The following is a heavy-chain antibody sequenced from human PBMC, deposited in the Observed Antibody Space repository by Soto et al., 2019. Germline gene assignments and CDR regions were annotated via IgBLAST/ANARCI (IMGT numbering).Heavy chain of an antibody. CDR1: GGSFSGYY. J-gene: IGHJ6*02. CDR3: ARARGDYGMDV. D-gene: IGHD3-10*01. CDR2: INHSGST. V-gene: IGHV4-34*01. Sequence: SETLSLTCAVYGGSFSGYYWSWIRQPPGKGLEWIGEINHSGSTNYNPSLKSRVTISVDKSKNQFSLKLSSVTAADTAVYYCARARGDYGMDVWGQGTTVTVSS.